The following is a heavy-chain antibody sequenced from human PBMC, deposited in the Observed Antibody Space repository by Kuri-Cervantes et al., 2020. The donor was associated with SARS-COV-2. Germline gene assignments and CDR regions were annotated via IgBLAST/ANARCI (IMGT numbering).Heavy chain of an antibody. CDR3: ARGYSSSWYARQDYYYGMDV. CDR2: MISVLGIE. Sequence: SAVKVSCKASGCTFRSYAISWVRQAPGQGLAWRGRMISVLGIENYAQKFHGSVTITANKSTSTAYMKVSSLRSEDTAVYYCARGYSSSWYARQDYYYGMDVWGQGTTVTVSS. CDR1: GCTFRSYA. V-gene: IGHV1-69*04. J-gene: IGHJ6*02. D-gene: IGHD6-13*01.